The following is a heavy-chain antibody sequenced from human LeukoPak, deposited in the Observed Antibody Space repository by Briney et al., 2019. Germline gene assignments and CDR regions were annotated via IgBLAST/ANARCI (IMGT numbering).Heavy chain of an antibody. CDR1: GYMFTSYY. J-gene: IGHJ6*02. Sequence: ASVKVSCKASGYMFTSYYMHWVRQAPGQGLEWMGMISPSGGGTNYAQKFQGRVTMTRDTSTSTVYMELSSLRSEDTAVYYCARDGDDFGDYVEYNYYGLDVWGQGTTVTVSS. V-gene: IGHV1-46*01. D-gene: IGHD4-17*01. CDR2: ISPSGGGT. CDR3: ARDGDDFGDYVEYNYYGLDV.